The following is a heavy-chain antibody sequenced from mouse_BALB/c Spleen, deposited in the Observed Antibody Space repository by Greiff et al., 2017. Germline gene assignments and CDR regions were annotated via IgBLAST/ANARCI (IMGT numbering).Heavy chain of an antibody. Sequence: QVHVKQPGAELVKPGASVKLSCKASGYTFTSYWMHWVKQRPGQGLEWIGEIDPSDSYTNYNQKFKGKATLTVDKSSSTAYMQLSSLTSEDSAVYYCARTKGSSSLYWYFDVWGAGTTVTVSS. V-gene: IGHV1-69*02. CDR2: IDPSDSYT. D-gene: IGHD1-1*01. CDR3: ARTKGSSSLYWYFDV. CDR1: GYTFTSYW. J-gene: IGHJ1*01.